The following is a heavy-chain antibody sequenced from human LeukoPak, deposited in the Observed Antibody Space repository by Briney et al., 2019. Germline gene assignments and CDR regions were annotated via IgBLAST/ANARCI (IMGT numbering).Heavy chain of an antibody. V-gene: IGHV2-26*01. Sequence: ESGPVLVKPTETLTLTCTVSGFSGFSLNTARMGVSWIRQPPGKALEWLVHIFSNDEKSYRTSLKSRLTISKDPSKSQVVLTMTSMDPVDTATYYCARTDYDYVWGSYHPLDQWGQGTLVTVSS. CDR3: ARTDYDYVWGSYHPLDQ. D-gene: IGHD3-16*02. CDR2: IFSNDEK. J-gene: IGHJ4*02. CDR1: GFSLNTARMG.